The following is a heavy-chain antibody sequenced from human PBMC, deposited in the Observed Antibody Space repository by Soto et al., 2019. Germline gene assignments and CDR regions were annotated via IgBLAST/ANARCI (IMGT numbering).Heavy chain of an antibody. J-gene: IGHJ4*02. CDR1: GFTFSSYA. CDR3: ARDSLRTFDY. Sequence: QVQLVESGGGVVQPGRSLRLSCAASGFTFSSYAMHWVRQAPGKGLEWVAVISYDGSNKYYADSVKGRFTISRDNSKNTLYLQMNSLRAEDTAVYYCARDSLRTFDYWGQGTLVTVSS. CDR2: ISYDGSNK. V-gene: IGHV3-30-3*01.